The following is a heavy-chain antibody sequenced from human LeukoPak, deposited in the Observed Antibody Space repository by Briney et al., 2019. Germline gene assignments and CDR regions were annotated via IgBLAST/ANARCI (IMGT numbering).Heavy chain of an antibody. J-gene: IGHJ5*02. D-gene: IGHD5-24*01. V-gene: IGHV1-69*13. CDR2: IIPLFGTT. CDR1: GGTFSSYA. CDR3: ARERGTDLEMAWFDP. Sequence: ASVKVSCKASGGTFSSYAISWVRQAPGQGLEWMGGIIPLFGTTNYAQKFQGRVTITADESTSTAYMELSSLRSEDTAVYYCARERGTDLEMAWFDPWGQGILVTVSS.